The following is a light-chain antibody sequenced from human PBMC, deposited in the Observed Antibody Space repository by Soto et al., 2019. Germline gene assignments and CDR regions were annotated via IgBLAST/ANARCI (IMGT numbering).Light chain of an antibody. Sequence: QSVLTQPASVSGSPGQSFTISCTGTSSDVGGYNYVSWYQQHPGKAPKLMIYDVSNRPSGVSNRFSGSKSGNTASLTVSGLQAEDEADYYCSSYTSSSTLRVFGGGTKVTVL. CDR3: SSYTSSSTLRV. CDR1: SSDVGGYNY. CDR2: DVS. V-gene: IGLV2-14*01. J-gene: IGLJ2*01.